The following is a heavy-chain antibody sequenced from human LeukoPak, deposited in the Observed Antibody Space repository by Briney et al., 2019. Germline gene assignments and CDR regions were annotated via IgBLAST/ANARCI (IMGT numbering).Heavy chain of an antibody. CDR3: AKGRWFGEEELDY. Sequence: GGSLRLSCAASGFTFDDYAMHWVRQAPGKGLEWVSGISWNSGSIGYADSVKGRFTISRGNAKNSLYLQMNSLRAEDTALYYCAKGRWFGEEELDYWGQGTLVTVSS. V-gene: IGHV3-9*01. CDR2: ISWNSGSI. D-gene: IGHD3-10*01. CDR1: GFTFDDYA. J-gene: IGHJ4*02.